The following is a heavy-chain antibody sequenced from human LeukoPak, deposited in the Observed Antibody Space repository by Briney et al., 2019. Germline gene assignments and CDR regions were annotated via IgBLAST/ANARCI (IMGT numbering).Heavy chain of an antibody. CDR1: GFTFSSYA. V-gene: IGHV3-23*01. CDR2: ITNSGGTT. J-gene: IGHJ4*02. D-gene: IGHD6-19*01. Sequence: PGGSLRLSCAASGFTFSSYAMTWVRQAPGKGLEWVSSITNSGGTTYYADSVKGRFTISRDNAKNTLYLQMNSLRAEDTAVFYCARVRDISGHWGFLDYWGQGTLVTVSS. CDR3: ARVRDISGHWGFLDY.